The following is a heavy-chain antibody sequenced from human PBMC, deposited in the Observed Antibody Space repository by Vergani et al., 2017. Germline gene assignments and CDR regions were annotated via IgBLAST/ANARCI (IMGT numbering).Heavy chain of an antibody. Sequence: EVDLVESGGGLAQPGGSLRLSCEASGITFWKFGMHWVRQGPGKGLEWVSSLNKNNYYIYYADSVKGRFTISRDNAKNSLFLQMSSLKVEDTGVYYCAREMSNEGFDYWGQGTRVTVS. J-gene: IGHJ4*02. CDR3: AREMSNEGFDY. V-gene: IGHV3-21*01. D-gene: IGHD4-11*01. CDR2: LNKNNYYI. CDR1: GITFWKFG.